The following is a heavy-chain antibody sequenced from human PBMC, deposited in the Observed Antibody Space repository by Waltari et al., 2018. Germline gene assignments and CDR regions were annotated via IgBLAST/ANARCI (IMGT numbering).Heavy chain of an antibody. CDR3: VKDIFRWAFDI. J-gene: IGHJ3*02. CDR1: GFTLRGKA. Sequence: EVELLESGGGLVQPGGSLRLSCTTPGFTLRGKAMGWVRQAPGKGCEGVSCSGSNRNRHYADSVKGRFTISRDNSKNTLYLQMNSLRAEDTALYYCVKDIFRWAFDIWGQGTMVTVSS. V-gene: IGHV3-23*01. D-gene: IGHD3-9*01. CDR2: SGSNRNR.